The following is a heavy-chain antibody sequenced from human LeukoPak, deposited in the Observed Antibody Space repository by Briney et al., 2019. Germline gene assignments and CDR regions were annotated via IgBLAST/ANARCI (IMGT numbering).Heavy chain of an antibody. CDR2: MNPNSGNT. V-gene: IGHV1-8*03. J-gene: IGHJ6*03. Sequence: GASVKVSCKASGYTFTSYDINWVRQATGQGLEWMGRMNPNSGNTGYAQKFQGRVTITRNTSISTAYMELSSLRSEDTAVYYCARGKSYYYYYYMDVWGKGTTVTVSS. CDR3: ARGKSYYYYYYMDV. CDR1: GYTFTSYD.